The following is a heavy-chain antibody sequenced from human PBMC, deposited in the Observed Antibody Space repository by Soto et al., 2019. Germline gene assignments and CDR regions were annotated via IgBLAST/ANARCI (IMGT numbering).Heavy chain of an antibody. D-gene: IGHD3-10*01. Sequence: QVQLVQSGAEVKKPGASVKVSCKASGYTFTSYYMHWVRQAPGQGLEWMGLINPSGGSTSYAQKFQGRVTMTRDTSTSTVYMELSSLRSEDTAVYYCASESTVGSVFDYWGQGTLVTVSS. CDR1: GYTFTSYY. CDR3: ASESTVGSVFDY. J-gene: IGHJ4*02. CDR2: INPSGGST. V-gene: IGHV1-46*01.